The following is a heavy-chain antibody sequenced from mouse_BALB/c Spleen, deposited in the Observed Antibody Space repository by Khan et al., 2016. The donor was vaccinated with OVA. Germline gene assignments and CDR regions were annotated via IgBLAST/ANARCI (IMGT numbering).Heavy chain of an antibody. CDR3: ARDDYFWGDAMDY. CDR2: IYPGSFNT. D-gene: IGHD2-4*01. Sequence: QVQLQQSGPELVKPGASVRISCKASGYTFTTYYLHWVKQRPGQGLEWIGWIYPGSFNTNYNEKFKGKATLTADKSSNTAYMQLSSLTSEYSAVDFCARDDYFWGDAMDYWGQGTSVTVSS. J-gene: IGHJ4*01. CDR1: GYTFTTYY. V-gene: IGHV1S56*01.